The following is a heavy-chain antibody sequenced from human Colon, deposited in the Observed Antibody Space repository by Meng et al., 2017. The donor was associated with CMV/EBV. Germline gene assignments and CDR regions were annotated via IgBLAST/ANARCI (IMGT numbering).Heavy chain of an antibody. Sequence: GESLKISCAASGFDVSTNYMSWVRQAPGKGLEWVANIKQDGSENYYVDSVKGRFTISRDNAKNSLYLQMNSLRAEDTALYYCARDTAGDYWGQGTLVTVSS. V-gene: IGHV3-7*01. CDR3: ARDTAGDY. CDR2: IKQDGSEN. J-gene: IGHJ4*02. D-gene: IGHD5-18*01. CDR1: GFDVSTNY.